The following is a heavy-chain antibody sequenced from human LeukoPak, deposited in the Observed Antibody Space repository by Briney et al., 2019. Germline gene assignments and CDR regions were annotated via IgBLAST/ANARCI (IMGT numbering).Heavy chain of an antibody. V-gene: IGHV4-34*01. Sequence: SETLSLTCAVYGGSFSGYYWSWIRQPPGKGLEWIGEINHSGSTNYNPSLKSRVTISVDTSKNQFSLKLSSVTAADTAVYYCARGRSGYRNFDYWGQGTLVTVSS. CDR2: INHSGST. CDR1: GGSFSGYY. CDR3: ARGRSGYRNFDY. J-gene: IGHJ4*02. D-gene: IGHD5-18*01.